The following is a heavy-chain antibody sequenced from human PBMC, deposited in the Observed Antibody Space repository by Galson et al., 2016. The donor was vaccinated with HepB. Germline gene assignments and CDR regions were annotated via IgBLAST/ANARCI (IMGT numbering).Heavy chain of an antibody. CDR2: ITGSGDSP. V-gene: IGHV3-23*01. J-gene: IGHJ6*02. CDR3: AKDGWRSSVGYVYYYGLDV. CDR1: GFTFSNYG. D-gene: IGHD3-10*01. Sequence: SLRLSCAASGFTFSNYGMNWVRQAPGKGLEWVSAITGSGDSPYYADSVKGRFTISRDNSKNTLYLQMNSLRAEDTAVYYCAKDGWRSSVGYVYYYGLDVWGHGTTVTVSS.